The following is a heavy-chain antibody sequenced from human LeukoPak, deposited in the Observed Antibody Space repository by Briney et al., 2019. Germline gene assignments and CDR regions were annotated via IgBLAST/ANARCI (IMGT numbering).Heavy chain of an antibody. CDR2: ISSSGSTI. CDR3: ASAEQRSIVPAAFDY. V-gene: IGHV3-48*03. CDR1: GFTFSSYE. Sequence: PGGSLRLSCAASGFTFSSYEMNWVRQAPGKGLEWVSYISSSGSTIYYADSVKGRFTISRDNAKNSLYLQMNSLRAEDTAVYYCASAEQRSIVPAAFDYWGQGALVTVSS. D-gene: IGHD2-2*01. J-gene: IGHJ4*02.